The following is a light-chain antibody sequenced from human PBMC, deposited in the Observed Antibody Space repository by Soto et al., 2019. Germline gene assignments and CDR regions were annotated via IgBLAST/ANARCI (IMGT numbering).Light chain of an antibody. CDR3: CSHAGFNTPYV. Sequence: QSALTQPASVSGSPGQSITIACTGISTDVENYNFVSWYQLHPGKVPKLIIYEDSKRPSGISDRFSGSKSGNSASLTISGLQAEDEADYYCCSHAGFNTPYVFATGTKVTVL. V-gene: IGLV2-23*01. CDR2: EDS. CDR1: STDVENYNF. J-gene: IGLJ1*01.